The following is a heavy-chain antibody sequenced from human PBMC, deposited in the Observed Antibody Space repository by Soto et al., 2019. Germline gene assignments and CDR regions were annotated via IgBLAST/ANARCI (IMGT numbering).Heavy chain of an antibody. V-gene: IGHV4-39*01. CDR3: ASHIVVVVAATQPDY. CDR1: GGSISSSSYY. J-gene: IGHJ4*02. Sequence: SETLSLTCTVSGGSISSSSYYWGWIRQPPGKGLEWIGSIYYSGSTYYNPSLKSRVTISVDTSKNQFSLKLSSVTAADTAVYYCASHIVVVVAATQPDYWGQGTLVTVSS. D-gene: IGHD2-15*01. CDR2: IYYSGST.